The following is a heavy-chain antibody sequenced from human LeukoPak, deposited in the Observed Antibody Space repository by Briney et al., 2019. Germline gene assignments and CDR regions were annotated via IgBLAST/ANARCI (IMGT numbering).Heavy chain of an antibody. CDR3: AKGVVGATIYDYGMDV. J-gene: IGHJ6*02. V-gene: IGHV3-23*01. D-gene: IGHD1-26*01. Sequence: GGSLRLSCAASGFTFSSYAMSWVRQAPGKGLEWVSAISGSGGSTYYADSVKGRFTISRDNSENTLYLQMNSLRAEDTAVYYCAKGVVGATIYDYGMDVWGQGTTVTVSS. CDR2: ISGSGGST. CDR1: GFTFSSYA.